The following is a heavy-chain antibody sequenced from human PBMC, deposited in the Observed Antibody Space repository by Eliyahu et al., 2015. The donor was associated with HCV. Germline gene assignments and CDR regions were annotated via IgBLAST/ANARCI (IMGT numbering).Heavy chain of an antibody. CDR1: GGTFSIXT. V-gene: IGHV1-69*01. CDR2: VIPAFGTP. J-gene: IGHJ5*02. D-gene: IGHD6-19*01. CDR3: ALEGGSSGPRWFDP. Sequence: QVQLVQSGAEVKKPGSSVKVSCKASGGTFSIXTISWVRQAPGQGLEWMGGVIPAFGTPKYAQKFQGRVTITADESTSTAYMELSSLRFEDTAVYYCALEGGSSGPRWFDPWGQGTLVIVSS.